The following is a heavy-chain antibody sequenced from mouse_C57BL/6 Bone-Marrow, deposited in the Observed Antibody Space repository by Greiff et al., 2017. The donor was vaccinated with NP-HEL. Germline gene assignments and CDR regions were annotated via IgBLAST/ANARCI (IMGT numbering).Heavy chain of an antibody. V-gene: IGHV2-9*02. Sequence: LQESGPGLVAPSQSLSITCTVSGFSLTSYGVHWVRQPPGKGLEWLGVIWAGGSTNYNSALMSRLSISKDNSKSQVFLKMNSLQTDDTAMYYCARDGGWYFDVWGAGTTVTVSS. CDR2: IWAGGST. CDR3: ARDGGWYFDV. CDR1: GFSLTSYG. J-gene: IGHJ1*01.